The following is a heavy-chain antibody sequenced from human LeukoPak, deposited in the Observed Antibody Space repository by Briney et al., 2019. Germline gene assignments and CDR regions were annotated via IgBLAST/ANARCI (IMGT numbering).Heavy chain of an antibody. V-gene: IGHV1-69*05. J-gene: IGHJ4*02. D-gene: IGHD5-24*01. CDR3: ARVNGYNSYYFDY. CDR1: GGTFSSYA. CDR2: IIPIFGTA. Sequence: ASVKVSCKASGGTFSSYAISWVRQAPGQGLEWMGGIIPIFGTANYAQKCQGRVTITTDESTSTAYMELSSLRSEDTAVYYCARVNGYNSYYFDYWGQGTLVTVSS.